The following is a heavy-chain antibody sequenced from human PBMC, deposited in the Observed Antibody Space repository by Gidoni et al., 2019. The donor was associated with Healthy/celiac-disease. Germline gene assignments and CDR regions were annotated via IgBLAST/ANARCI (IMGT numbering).Heavy chain of an antibody. CDR2: IGTAGDT. J-gene: IGHJ2*01. CDR3: ARGGYGDYGGNWYFDL. D-gene: IGHD4-17*01. Sequence: EVQLVESGGGLVQPGGSLSLSCAASGFPFSSYDMHWVRQATGKGLEWVSAIGTAGDTYYPGSVKGRFTISRENAKNSLYLQMNSLRAGDTAVYYCARGGYGDYGGNWYFDLWGRGTLVTVSS. V-gene: IGHV3-13*04. CDR1: GFPFSSYD.